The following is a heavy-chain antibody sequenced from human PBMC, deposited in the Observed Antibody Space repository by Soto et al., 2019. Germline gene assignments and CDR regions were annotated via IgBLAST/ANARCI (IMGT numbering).Heavy chain of an antibody. V-gene: IGHV1-69*13. D-gene: IGHD6-19*01. CDR1: GGTFSSYA. Sequence: SVKVSCKASGGTFSSYAISWVRQAPGQGLEWMGGIIPIFGTANYAQKFQGRVTITADESTSTAYMELSSLRSEDTAVYYCARGIAVAGNPLTLDYWGQGTLVTVSS. CDR2: IIPIFGTA. CDR3: ARGIAVAGNPLTLDY. J-gene: IGHJ4*02.